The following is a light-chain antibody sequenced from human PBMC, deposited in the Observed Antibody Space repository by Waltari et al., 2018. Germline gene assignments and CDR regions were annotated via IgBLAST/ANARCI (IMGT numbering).Light chain of an antibody. CDR1: QAISSY. Sequence: DIQMTQSPSSLSASVGDRVTITCQASQAISSYLAWYQQKPGKVPKLLIYAASTLQSGVPSRFSGSGSGTDFTLTISSLQPEDVATYYCQKYNSAPPLTFGGGTKVEIK. J-gene: IGKJ4*01. CDR2: AAS. CDR3: QKYNSAPPLT. V-gene: IGKV1-27*01.